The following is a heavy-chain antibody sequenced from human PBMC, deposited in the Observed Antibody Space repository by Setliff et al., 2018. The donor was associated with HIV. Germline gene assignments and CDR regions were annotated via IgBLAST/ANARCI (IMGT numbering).Heavy chain of an antibody. CDR1: GFTFSSYG. CDR3: ARDRVESLWFGDSNYMDV. CDR2: IWHDGSNK. Sequence: GESLKISCAASGFTFSSYGMHWVRQAPGKGLEWVAIIWHDGSNKYYADSVKGQFTISRDTSKNTLYLQMNSLSAEDTAMYYCARDRVESLWFGDSNYMDVWGQGTTVTVSS. D-gene: IGHD3-10*01. J-gene: IGHJ6*03. V-gene: IGHV3-33*01.